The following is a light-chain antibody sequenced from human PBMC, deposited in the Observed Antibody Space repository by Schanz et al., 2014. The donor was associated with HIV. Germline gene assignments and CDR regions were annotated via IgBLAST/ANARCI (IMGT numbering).Light chain of an antibody. CDR1: SSDVGSYNL. Sequence: QSVLTQPASVSGSPGQSITISCTGTSSDVGSYNLVSWYRQHPGKVPKVMIYEVTKRPSGVPDRFSGSKSGNTASLTVSGLQAEDEADYFCCSFAGTIWVFGGGTKLTVL. V-gene: IGLV2-23*02. CDR2: EVT. J-gene: IGLJ3*02. CDR3: CSFAGTIWV.